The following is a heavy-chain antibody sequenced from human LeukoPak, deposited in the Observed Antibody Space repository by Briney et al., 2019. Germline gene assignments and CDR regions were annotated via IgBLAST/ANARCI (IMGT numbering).Heavy chain of an antibody. CDR2: IWYDGSNK. Sequence: GGSLRLSCAASGFTFSSYGMHWVRQAPGKGLEWVVVIWYDGSNKYYADSVKGRFTISRDNSKNTLYLQMNSLRAEDTAVYYCARGHMTTVTTFDYWGQGTLVTVSS. D-gene: IGHD4-17*01. CDR3: ARGHMTTVTTFDY. V-gene: IGHV3-33*01. CDR1: GFTFSSYG. J-gene: IGHJ4*02.